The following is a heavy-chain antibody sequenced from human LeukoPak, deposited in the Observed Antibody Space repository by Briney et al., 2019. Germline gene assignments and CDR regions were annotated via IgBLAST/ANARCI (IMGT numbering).Heavy chain of an antibody. D-gene: IGHD2-21*02. CDR3: ARASVGDLDY. V-gene: IGHV4-39*07. J-gene: IGHJ4*02. CDR1: GGSISSSSYY. Sequence: ASETLSLTCTVSGGSISSSSYYWGWIRQPPGKGLEWIGSIYYSGSTYYNPSLKSRVTISVDTSKNQFSLKLSSVTAADTAVYYCARASVGDLDYWGQGTLVTVSS. CDR2: IYYSGST.